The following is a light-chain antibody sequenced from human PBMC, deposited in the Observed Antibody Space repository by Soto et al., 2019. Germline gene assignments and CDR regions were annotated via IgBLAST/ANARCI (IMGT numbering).Light chain of an antibody. V-gene: IGKV3-20*01. Sequence: EIVLTHSPGTLSLSPGERSTLSCISSQSVSNNYLAWYQQKPGQAPRLLIYGASNRATGIPDRFSGSGSGTDFTLTISRLEPEDFAVYFCQQYGSSPTTFGQGTKVDI. CDR3: QQYGSSPTT. CDR1: QSVSNNY. CDR2: GAS. J-gene: IGKJ1*01.